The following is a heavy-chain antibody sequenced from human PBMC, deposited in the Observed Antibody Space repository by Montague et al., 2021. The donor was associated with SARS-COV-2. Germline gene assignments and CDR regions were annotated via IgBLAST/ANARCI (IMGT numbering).Heavy chain of an antibody. CDR2: IYNSGLS. V-gene: IGHV4-59*05. Sequence: SETRSLTCSVSGDSISTYHWSWIRQPAGKGLEWIGRIYNSGLSNSNPSLKSRVTISVDTSKNQFSLKLSSVTAADAAVYYCARFPTSYYYDSKAAPATPDAFDIWGQGTMVTVSS. CDR3: ARFPTSYYYDSKAAPATPDAFDI. CDR1: GDSISTYH. J-gene: IGHJ3*02. D-gene: IGHD3-22*01.